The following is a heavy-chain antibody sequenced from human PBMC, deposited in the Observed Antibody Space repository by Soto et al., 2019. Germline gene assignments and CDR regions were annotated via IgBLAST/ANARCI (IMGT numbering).Heavy chain of an antibody. CDR3: AAGLREGSFDF. Sequence: QMQLVQSGPEVKKPGTSVKVSCKASGFTFTSSAVQWVRQARGQRLEWIGWIVVGSGNTNYAQKFQERVTNTRDMSTGSAYMGLSSLRSEDPAVYYCAAGLREGSFDFWGQGTLGTV. CDR1: GFTFTSSA. V-gene: IGHV1-58*01. J-gene: IGHJ4*02. CDR2: IVVGSGNT. D-gene: IGHD1-26*01.